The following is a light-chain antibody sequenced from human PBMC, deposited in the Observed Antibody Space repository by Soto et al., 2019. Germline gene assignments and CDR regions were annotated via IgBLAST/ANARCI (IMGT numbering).Light chain of an antibody. Sequence: QSVLTQPPSVSRAPGQRVTISCTGSSSNIGAGYDVHWYQQLPGTAPKLLIYANNNRPSGVPDRFSGSKSGTSVSLAITGLQAEDEADYYCQSYDSSLSGYVFGTGTKLTVL. CDR1: SSNIGAGYD. V-gene: IGLV1-40*01. CDR3: QSYDSSLSGYV. CDR2: ANN. J-gene: IGLJ1*01.